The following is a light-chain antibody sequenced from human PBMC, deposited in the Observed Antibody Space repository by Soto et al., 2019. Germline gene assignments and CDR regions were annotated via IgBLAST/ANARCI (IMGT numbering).Light chain of an antibody. V-gene: IGLV2-14*01. CDR2: ASS. CDR3: RSYTSGSTLYV. J-gene: IGLJ1*01. CDR1: SSDVGSYNY. Sequence: QSALTQPASVSGSPGQSITISCTGTSSDVGSYNYVSWYQQHPGKAPRLMIYASSNRPSGVSHRFSGSRSGNTASLTISGLQAEDEADYFCRSYTSGSTLYVFGSGTKVTVL.